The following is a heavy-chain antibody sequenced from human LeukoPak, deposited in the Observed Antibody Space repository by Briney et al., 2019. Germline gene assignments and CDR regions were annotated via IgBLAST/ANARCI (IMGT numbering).Heavy chain of an antibody. V-gene: IGHV4-30-2*01. CDR1: GGSISSGGYS. D-gene: IGHD3-16*02. Sequence: PSETLSLTCAVSGGSISSGGYSWSWIRQPPGKGLEWIGYIYHSGSTNYNPSLKSRVTISVDTSKNQFSLKLSSVTAADTAVYYCARSLVYYDYVWGSYRFCYFDYWGQGTLVTVSS. CDR3: ARSLVYYDYVWGSYRFCYFDY. CDR2: IYHSGST. J-gene: IGHJ4*02.